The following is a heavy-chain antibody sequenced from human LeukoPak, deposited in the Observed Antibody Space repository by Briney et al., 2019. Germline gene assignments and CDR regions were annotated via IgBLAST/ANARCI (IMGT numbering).Heavy chain of an antibody. CDR1: GFRFSFYS. CDR2: ISSSRSSI. V-gene: IGHV3-48*04. Sequence: GGSLRLSCAASGFRFSFYSMNWVRQAPGKGLEWVSYISSSRSSISYADSVKGRFTISRDNANNSLYLQMNSLRAEDTAVYYCAKAKSMYSSSWYDYWGQGTLVTVSS. J-gene: IGHJ4*02. CDR3: AKAKSMYSSSWYDY. D-gene: IGHD6-13*01.